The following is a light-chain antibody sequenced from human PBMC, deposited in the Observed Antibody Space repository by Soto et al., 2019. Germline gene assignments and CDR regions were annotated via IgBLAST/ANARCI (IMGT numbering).Light chain of an antibody. CDR3: MQGLQIPPYT. CDR1: RSLLHENGYNY. CDR2: LTS. V-gene: IGKV2-28*01. J-gene: IGKJ2*01. Sequence: DIVMTQSPLSLTVTPGEPASISCRSSRSLLHENGYNYLDWYLQRPGQSPQLLIYLTSKRASGVPDRFSGSGSGTDFTLKISRVEAEDVGICYCMQGLQIPPYTFGQGTKLEI.